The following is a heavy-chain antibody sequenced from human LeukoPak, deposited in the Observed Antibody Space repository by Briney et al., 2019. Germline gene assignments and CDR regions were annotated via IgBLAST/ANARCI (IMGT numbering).Heavy chain of an antibody. D-gene: IGHD2-2*01. J-gene: IGHJ6*04. CDR1: GFTFSSYG. V-gene: IGHV3-33*01. CDR3: ARAVVTAAMHYYYYGMDV. Sequence: GRSLRLSCAASGFTFSSYGMHWVRHAPGKGLEWVAVIWYDGSNKYYTDSVKGRFTISRDNSKNTLYLQMNSLRAEDTAVYYCARAVVTAAMHYYYYGMDVWGKGTTVTVSS. CDR2: IWYDGSNK.